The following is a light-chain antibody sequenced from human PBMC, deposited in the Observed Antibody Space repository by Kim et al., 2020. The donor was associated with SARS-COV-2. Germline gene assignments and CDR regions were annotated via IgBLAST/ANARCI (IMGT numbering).Light chain of an antibody. Sequence: PGERATLSCRASQSVGSSYLAWYQQTPGQAPRLVIYGTSSRAPGIPERFSGSGSGTDFTLTISGLEPEDFAVYFCHQYGSSPDTFGQGTKLEIK. CDR3: HQYGSSPDT. CDR2: GTS. V-gene: IGKV3-20*01. J-gene: IGKJ2*01. CDR1: QSVGSSY.